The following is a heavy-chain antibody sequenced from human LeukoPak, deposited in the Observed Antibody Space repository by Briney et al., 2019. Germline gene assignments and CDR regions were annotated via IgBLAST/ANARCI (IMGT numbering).Heavy chain of an antibody. Sequence: PGGSLRLSCTVSGFTLSSYEMTWFRQAPGKGLEWVSGIGYGGADSHYADSVKGRFTISRDNSKNTLYLQMNSLRAEDTAVYYWAKDPDILPGYSAFDYWGQGTLVTVSS. CDR3: AKDPDILPGYSAFDY. CDR1: GFTLSSYE. CDR2: IGYGGADS. V-gene: IGHV3-23*01. J-gene: IGHJ4*02. D-gene: IGHD3-9*01.